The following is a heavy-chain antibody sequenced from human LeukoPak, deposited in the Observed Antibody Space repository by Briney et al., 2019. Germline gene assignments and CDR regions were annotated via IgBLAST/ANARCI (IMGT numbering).Heavy chain of an antibody. Sequence: GGSLPLSCAASRFIFHEYGMHRDRQAPGNGLEWFSLIRGDGAKTYYADSVKARFTISRDNSKNSLYLQMNSLRTEDTAVYYCVKGYSSGITLNDYWGQGTLVTVSS. J-gene: IGHJ4*02. CDR1: RFIFHEYG. CDR3: VKGYSSGITLNDY. CDR2: IRGDGAKT. V-gene: IGHV3-43*02. D-gene: IGHD5-18*01.